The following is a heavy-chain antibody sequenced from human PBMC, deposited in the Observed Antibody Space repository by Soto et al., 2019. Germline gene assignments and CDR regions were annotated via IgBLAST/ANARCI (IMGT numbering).Heavy chain of an antibody. CDR1: GFSFSDYY. CDR3: ARGSCITCYYDDWFDT. CDR2: ISGSGDNI. Sequence: QVQLVESGGGLVKPGGSLRVSCAASGFSFSDYYMTWIRQAPGKGLEWVSYISGSGDNIHYADSVKGRFTISRDNAKNELYLQMDSLRVEDTAVYYCARGSCITCYYDDWFDTWGQGTLVTVSS. V-gene: IGHV3-11*01. J-gene: IGHJ5*02. D-gene: IGHD2-15*01.